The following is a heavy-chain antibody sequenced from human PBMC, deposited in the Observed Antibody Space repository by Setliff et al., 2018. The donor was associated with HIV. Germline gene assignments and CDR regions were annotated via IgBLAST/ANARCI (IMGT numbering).Heavy chain of an antibody. Sequence: PSETLSLTCTVSGGSISSSGGYYWGWIRQPPGEGLEWIGSLYYTGSTDYNPSIRIRVTISLDTSKNQFSLRLSSVTAADTAVYYCARHPRVVGARNYFDYWGQGTLVTVSS. CDR2: LYYTGST. CDR3: ARHPRVVGARNYFDY. J-gene: IGHJ4*02. CDR1: GGSISSSGGYY. D-gene: IGHD2-15*01. V-gene: IGHV4-39*01.